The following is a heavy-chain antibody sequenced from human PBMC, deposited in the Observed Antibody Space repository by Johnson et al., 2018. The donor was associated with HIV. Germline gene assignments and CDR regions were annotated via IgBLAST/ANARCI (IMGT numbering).Heavy chain of an antibody. CDR3: ARVSLAYSYGYDALDI. J-gene: IGHJ3*02. D-gene: IGHD5-18*01. V-gene: IGHV3-30*19. CDR1: GFTFSSYG. CDR2: IWYDGSNK. Sequence: QVQLVESGGGVVQPGRSLRLSCAASGFTFSSYGIHWVRQAPGKGLEWVAVIWYDGSNKYYADSVKGRFTISRDNSKNTLFLQLNSLSPEDTAVYYCARVSLAYSYGYDALDIWGQGTMVTVSS.